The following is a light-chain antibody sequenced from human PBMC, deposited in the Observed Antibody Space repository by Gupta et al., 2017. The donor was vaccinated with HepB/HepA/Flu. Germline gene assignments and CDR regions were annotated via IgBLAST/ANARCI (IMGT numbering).Light chain of an antibody. CDR3: QQGNSYPRS. CDR2: SAS. J-gene: IGKJ2*04. CDR1: QGISTY. Sequence: IQLTQSPSFLSSSVGDRVTIPCRASQGISTYLAWFQQKSGKAPTLLIYSASTWQSEVPARFSGSGSGTEFTLTISNLQPEDFATYYCQQGNSYPRSFGQGTKLEIK. V-gene: IGKV1-9*01.